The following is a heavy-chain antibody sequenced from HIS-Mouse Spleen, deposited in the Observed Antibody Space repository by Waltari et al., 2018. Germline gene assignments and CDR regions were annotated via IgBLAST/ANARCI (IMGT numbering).Heavy chain of an antibody. V-gene: IGHV4-34*01. D-gene: IGHD6-19*01. CDR3: ARDRLAVAGKGGFDY. CDR2: INHSGST. CDR1: GGSFSGYY. Sequence: QVQLQQWGAGLLKPSETLSLTCAVYGGSFSGYYWSWIRQPPGKGLEWIGEINHSGSTNYNPSLKSRVTISVDTSKNQFSLKLSSVTAADTAVYYCARDRLAVAGKGGFDYWGQGTLVTVSS. J-gene: IGHJ4*02.